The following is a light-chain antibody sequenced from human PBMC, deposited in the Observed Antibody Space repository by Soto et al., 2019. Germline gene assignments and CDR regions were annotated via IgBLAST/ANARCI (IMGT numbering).Light chain of an antibody. J-gene: IGLJ3*02. CDR2: DTS. Sequence: QAVVTQEPSLTVSPGGTVTLTCASSAGPVTSRHYPYWFQQKPGQAPRALIYDTSNKHPWTPARFSGSLLGGTPALILSGAQPEDKADYYCSLSYSGVRVFGGGTKLTVL. CDR3: SLSYSGVRV. CDR1: AGPVTSRHY. V-gene: IGLV7-46*01.